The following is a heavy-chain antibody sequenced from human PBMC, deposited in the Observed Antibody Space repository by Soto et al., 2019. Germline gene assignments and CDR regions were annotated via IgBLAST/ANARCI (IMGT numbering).Heavy chain of an antibody. CDR2: ISYDGSNK. D-gene: IGHD3-3*01. V-gene: IGHV3-30-3*01. Sequence: GGSLRLSCAASGFTFSSYAMHWVRQAPGKGLEWVAVISYDGSNKYYADSVKGRFTISRDNSKNTLYLQMNSLRAEDTAVYYCAWTYYDFWSGYYDAFDIWGQGTMVTVSS. CDR3: AWTYYDFWSGYYDAFDI. CDR1: GFTFSSYA. J-gene: IGHJ3*02.